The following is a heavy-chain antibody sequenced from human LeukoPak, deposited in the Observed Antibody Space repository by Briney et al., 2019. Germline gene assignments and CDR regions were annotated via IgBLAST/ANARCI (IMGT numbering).Heavy chain of an antibody. CDR2: VWYDGSNK. CDR1: GFTFSSYG. J-gene: IGHJ6*02. CDR3: ARVPNYYYGMDV. Sequence: GGSLRLSCAASGFTFSSYGMPWVRQAPVKGLEWVAVVWYDGSNKYYADSVKGRFTISRDNSKNTLYLQMNSLRAKDTAVYYCARVPNYYYGMDVWGQGTTVTVSS. V-gene: IGHV3-33*01.